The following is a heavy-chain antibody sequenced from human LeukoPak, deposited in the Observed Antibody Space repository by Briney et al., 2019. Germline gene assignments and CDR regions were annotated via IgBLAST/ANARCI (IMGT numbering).Heavy chain of an antibody. Sequence: GASVKVSCKASGYTFTGYYMHWVRQAPGQGLEWMGWINPNSGGTNYAQKFQGRVTMIRDTSISTAYMELSRLRSDDTAVYYCARDRSTIFGVAKDWFDPWGQGTLVTVSS. CDR1: GYTFTGYY. V-gene: IGHV1-2*02. CDR2: INPNSGGT. CDR3: ARDRSTIFGVAKDWFDP. D-gene: IGHD3-3*01. J-gene: IGHJ5*02.